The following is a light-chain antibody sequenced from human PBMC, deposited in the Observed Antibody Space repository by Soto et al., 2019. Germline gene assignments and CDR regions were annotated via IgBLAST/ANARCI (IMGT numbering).Light chain of an antibody. Sequence: EIVLTQSPGILSLSPGESATLSCRASQTINTHLAWYQQKPGQAPRLLIYDASNRATGIPDSFSGSGSGADFPLTISRLEPEESAVYYCQHYGYSLPNTFGQGTKLEIK. J-gene: IGKJ2*01. CDR2: DAS. CDR3: QHYGYSLPNT. CDR1: QTINTH. V-gene: IGKV3-20*01.